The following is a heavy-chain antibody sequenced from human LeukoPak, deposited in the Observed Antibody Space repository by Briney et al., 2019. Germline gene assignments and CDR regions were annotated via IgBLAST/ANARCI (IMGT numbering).Heavy chain of an antibody. Sequence: PGGSLRLSCAASGFTFSSYAISWVRQAPGQGLEWMGGIIPIFGTANYAQKFQGRVTITADESTSTAYMELSSLRSEDTAVYYCARPSWSGSHWFDPWGQGTLVTVSS. D-gene: IGHD3-3*01. J-gene: IGHJ5*02. V-gene: IGHV1-69*01. CDR2: IIPIFGTA. CDR1: GFTFSSYA. CDR3: ARPSWSGSHWFDP.